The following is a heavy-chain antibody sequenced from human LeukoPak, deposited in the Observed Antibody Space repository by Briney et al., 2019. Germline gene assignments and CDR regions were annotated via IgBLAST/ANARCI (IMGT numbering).Heavy chain of an antibody. J-gene: IGHJ4*02. V-gene: IGHV3-23*01. CDR2: IIGSGSST. D-gene: IGHD6-13*01. Sequence: GGSLRLSCAASGFTFSSYAMSWVRQAPGKGLEWVSAIIGSGSSTYYADSVKGRFTISRDNSKNTLFLQMNSLRAEDTAVYYCAKDRAQQLVLDFWGQGTQVIVSS. CDR3: AKDRAQQLVLDF. CDR1: GFTFSSYA.